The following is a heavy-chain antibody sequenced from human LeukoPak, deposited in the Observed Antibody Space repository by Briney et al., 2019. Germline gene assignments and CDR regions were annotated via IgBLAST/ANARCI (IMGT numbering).Heavy chain of an antibody. CDR3: ARVVDTYYDILTGYYDAFDI. Sequence: GASVKVSCKASGYKFTNYGISWVRQAPGQGLEWMGWISPYNGNTIYAQKLQGRVTMTTDTSTSTAYMELRSLRSDDTAVYYCARVVDTYYDILTGYYDAFDIWGQGTMVTVSS. J-gene: IGHJ3*02. D-gene: IGHD3-9*01. CDR1: GYKFTNYG. CDR2: ISPYNGNT. V-gene: IGHV1-18*01.